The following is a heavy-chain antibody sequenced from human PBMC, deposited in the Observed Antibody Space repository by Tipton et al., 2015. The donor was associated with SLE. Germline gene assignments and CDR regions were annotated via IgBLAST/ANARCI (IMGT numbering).Heavy chain of an antibody. D-gene: IGHD6-19*01. CDR3: ARSSGWDAEYFQD. J-gene: IGHJ1*01. CDR2: IYHSGST. Sequence: TLSLTCTVSGGSISSDYWSWIRQPPGKGLEWIGYIYHSGSTNYNPSLTSRVTISVDTSKNQFYLNLRSVTAADTAVYYCARSSGWDAEYFQDWGQGTLVTVSS. CDR1: GGSISSDY. V-gene: IGHV4-59*01.